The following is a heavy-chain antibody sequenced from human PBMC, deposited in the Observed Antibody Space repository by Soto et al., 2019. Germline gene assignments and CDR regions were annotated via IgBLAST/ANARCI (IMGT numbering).Heavy chain of an antibody. V-gene: IGHV1-8*01. CDR1: GYNFTNYD. CDR3: ARGMFTGPDCSSSSCRNDVDC. D-gene: IGHD2-2*01. J-gene: IGHJ3*01. CDR2: MNPNSGVT. Sequence: QVQLVQSGAEVKKPGASVKVSCKASGYNFTNYDINWVRQAPGQGLEWMAWMNPNSGVTVVAQKFHRSVTLTRNNPTSTAYMELSSLRSDDTARYYCARGMFTGPDCSSSSCRNDVDCWGQGTMVTVSS.